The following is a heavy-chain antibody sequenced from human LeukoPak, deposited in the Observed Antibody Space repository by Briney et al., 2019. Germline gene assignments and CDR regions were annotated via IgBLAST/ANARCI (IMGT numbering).Heavy chain of an antibody. CDR1: GVSISSFY. CDR2: ISGSGGRT. V-gene: IGHV3-23*01. D-gene: IGHD2-21*02. CDR3: AKEVYCGRDCYNPGYGVDV. Sequence: ETLSLTCTVSGVSISSFYWSWVRQAPGKGLEWVSSISGSGGRTYYADSVKGRFTISRDNSKNTLSLQMNSLRDEDTATYYCAKEVYCGRDCYNPGYGVDVWGQGTTATVSS. J-gene: IGHJ6*02.